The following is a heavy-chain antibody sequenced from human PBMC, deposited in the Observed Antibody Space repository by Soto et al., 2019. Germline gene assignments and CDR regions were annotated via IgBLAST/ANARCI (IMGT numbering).Heavy chain of an antibody. Sequence: EVQLVESGGGLVKPGGSLRLSCAASGFTFSSYSMNWVRQAPGKGLEWVSSSSSSSSYIYYADSVKGRFTISRDNAKNTRDLQMNSLRAEDTAVYYCARDQGGGSYCVDYWGQGPLVTVSS. J-gene: IGHJ4*02. CDR2: SSSSSSYI. V-gene: IGHV3-21*01. CDR3: ARDQGGGSYCVDY. CDR1: GFTFSSYS. D-gene: IGHD1-26*01.